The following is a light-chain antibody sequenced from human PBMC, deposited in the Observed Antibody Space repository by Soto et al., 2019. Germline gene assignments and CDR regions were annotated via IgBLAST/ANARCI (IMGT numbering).Light chain of an antibody. V-gene: IGKV4-1*01. CDR3: QQYYSTPFT. CDR2: WAS. J-gene: IGKJ3*01. Sequence: DIVMTQSPDSLAVSLGERATINCKSSQSVLYSSNNKNYLAWYQQKPGQPPKVLIYWASTRESGVPDGFSGSGSGTDFTLTISSLQAEDVAVYYCQQYYSTPFTFGPGTKVDIK. CDR1: QSVLYSSNNKNY.